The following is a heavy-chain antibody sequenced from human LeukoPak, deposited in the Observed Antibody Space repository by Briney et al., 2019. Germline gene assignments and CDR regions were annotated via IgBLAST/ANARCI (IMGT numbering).Heavy chain of an antibody. CDR3: ARHKFSGYSYGFFDY. J-gene: IGHJ4*02. Sequence: KASETLSLTCTVSGASISSHYWGWIRQPPGKGLEWNGSIFTSGSTNYNPSVKSRVTISVDTSKNQFSLKLSSVTAADTAVYYCARHKFSGYSYGFFDYWGQGTLVTVSS. CDR1: GASISSHY. CDR2: IFTSGST. V-gene: IGHV4-4*09. D-gene: IGHD5-18*01.